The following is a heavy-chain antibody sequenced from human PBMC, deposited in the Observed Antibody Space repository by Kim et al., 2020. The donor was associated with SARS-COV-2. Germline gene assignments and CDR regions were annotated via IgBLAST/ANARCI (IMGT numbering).Heavy chain of an antibody. Sequence: ASVKVSCKASGYTFSSYDINWVRQAPGQGLEWMGWMSPSRINTNYAQKFQGRVTMTKNISTSIAYMELSNLRYEDTAVYYCARGVTAGIDIWGQGTMVTVSS. D-gene: IGHD2-21*02. CDR1: GYTFSSYD. V-gene: IGHV1-8*01. J-gene: IGHJ3*02. CDR2: MSPSRINT. CDR3: ARGVTAGIDI.